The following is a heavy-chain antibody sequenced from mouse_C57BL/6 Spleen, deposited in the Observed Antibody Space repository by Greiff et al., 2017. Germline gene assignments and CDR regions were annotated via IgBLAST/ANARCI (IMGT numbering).Heavy chain of an antibody. CDR1: GYSFTGYY. Sequence: VQLQQSGPELVKPGASVKISCKASGYSFTGYYMNWVKQSPEKSLEWIGEINPSTGGTTYNQKFKAKATLTVDKSSSTAYMQLKSLTSEDSAVYYCAREDYDCNYAMDYWGQGTSVTVSS. J-gene: IGHJ4*01. V-gene: IGHV1-42*01. D-gene: IGHD2-4*01. CDR2: INPSTGGT. CDR3: AREDYDCNYAMDY.